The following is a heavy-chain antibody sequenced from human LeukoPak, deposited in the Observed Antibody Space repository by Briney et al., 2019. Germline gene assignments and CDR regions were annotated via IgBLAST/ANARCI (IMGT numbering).Heavy chain of an antibody. CDR3: ARGLSDGVTYAFEI. V-gene: IGHV3-11*01. J-gene: IGHJ3*02. CDR2: ISTRGNFI. D-gene: IGHD3-3*01. Sequence: GGSLRPSCKGTGFIFSDYFVSWIRQAPGKGLEWIAYISTRGNFIFYSDSVEGRFTISRDDAKNSLYLQMNSLKDADTAVYYCARGLSDGVTYAFEIWGQGTMVTVSS. CDR1: GFIFSDYF.